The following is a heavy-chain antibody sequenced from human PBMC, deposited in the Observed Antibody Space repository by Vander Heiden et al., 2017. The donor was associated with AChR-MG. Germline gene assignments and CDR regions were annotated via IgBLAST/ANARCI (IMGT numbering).Heavy chain of an antibody. CDR2: IIPIFGTA. CDR3: ARVRGEYYDFWSGSNWFDP. Sequence: QVQLVQSGAEVKKPGSSVKVSCKASGGTFSSYAISWVRQAPGQGLEWMGGIIPIFGTANYAQKFQGRVTITADKSTSTAYMELSSLRSEDTAVYYCARVRGEYYDFWSGSNWFDPWGQGTLVTVSS. J-gene: IGHJ5*02. V-gene: IGHV1-69*06. D-gene: IGHD3-3*01. CDR1: GGTFSSYA.